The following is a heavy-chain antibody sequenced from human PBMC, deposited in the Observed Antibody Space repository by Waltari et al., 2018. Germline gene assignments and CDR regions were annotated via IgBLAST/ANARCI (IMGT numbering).Heavy chain of an antibody. D-gene: IGHD4-17*01. CDR2: RQYRGCT. V-gene: IGHV4-39*01. CDR1: GGSISTNYN. J-gene: IGHJ1*01. CDR3: GRIAFGDDGGYFQH. Sequence: QLQLQESGPGLVKPSETLSLTCTVSGGSISTNYNWGWIRQPPGKGLEWMGNRQYRGCTFYNPSLKSRVTISLDTAKNQFSLRLSSVGAADTAVYFCGRIAFGDDGGYFQHWGQGTLVTVSS.